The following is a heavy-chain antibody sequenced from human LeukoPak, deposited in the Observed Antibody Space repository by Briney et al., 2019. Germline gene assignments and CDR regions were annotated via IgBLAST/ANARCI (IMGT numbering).Heavy chain of an antibody. V-gene: IGHV1-46*01. Sequence: ASVKVSCKASGYTFTNYYMHWVRQAPGQGLEWMGVINPGGGSTNYAQKFQGRVTMTRDTSTSTVYMELSSLRSEDTAVYYCARDAAAVGTVAEYFQHWGQGTLVTVSS. D-gene: IGHD6-13*01. CDR3: ARDAAAVGTVAEYFQH. J-gene: IGHJ1*01. CDR2: INPGGGST. CDR1: GYTFTNYY.